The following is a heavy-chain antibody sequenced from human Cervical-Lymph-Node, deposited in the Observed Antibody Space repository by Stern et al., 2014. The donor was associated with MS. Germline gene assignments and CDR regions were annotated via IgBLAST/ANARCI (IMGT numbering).Heavy chain of an antibody. CDR3: ARAEITSFGVLILFSY. CDR1: GYAITSYD. Sequence: QVQLVQSGAEVKRPGASVKVSCKASGYAITSYDLNWVRQAAGQGLEWRGWLNPNSVNTGYAQRFQGRVTMTSDTSTNTAYMELSSLSFDDTAVYYCARAEITSFGVLILFSYWGQGTLVTVSS. CDR2: LNPNSVNT. D-gene: IGHD3-3*01. J-gene: IGHJ4*02. V-gene: IGHV1-8*01.